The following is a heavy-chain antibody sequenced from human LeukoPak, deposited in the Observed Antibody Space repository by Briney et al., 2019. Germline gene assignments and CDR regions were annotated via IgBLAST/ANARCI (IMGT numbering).Heavy chain of an antibody. CDR3: ARVWDYYDSSGYYFTL. CDR1: GYTFTSYG. D-gene: IGHD3-22*01. J-gene: IGHJ4*02. V-gene: IGHV1-18*01. CDR2: ISAYNGNT. Sequence: ASVKVSCKASGYTFTSYGISWVRQAPGQGLEWMGWISAYNGNTNYAQKLQGRVTMTTDTSTSTAYMELRSLRSDDTAVYYCARVWDYYDSSGYYFTLWGQGTLVTVSS.